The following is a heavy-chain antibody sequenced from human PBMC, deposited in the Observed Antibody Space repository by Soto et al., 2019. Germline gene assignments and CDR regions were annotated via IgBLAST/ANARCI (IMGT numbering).Heavy chain of an antibody. CDR2: INSDGSST. Sequence: GGSLRLSCAASGFTFSSYWMHWVRQAPGKGLVWVSRINSDGSSTSYADSVKGRFTISRDNAKNTLYLQMNSLRAEDTAVYYCARARGSSWPLDYWGQGTLVTVSS. J-gene: IGHJ4*02. CDR3: ARARGSSWPLDY. CDR1: GFTFSSYW. V-gene: IGHV3-74*01. D-gene: IGHD6-13*01.